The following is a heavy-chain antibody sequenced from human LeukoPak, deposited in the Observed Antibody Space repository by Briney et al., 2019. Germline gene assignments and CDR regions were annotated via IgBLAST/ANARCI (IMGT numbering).Heavy chain of an antibody. CDR2: ISSSSSYI. J-gene: IGHJ4*02. V-gene: IGHV3-21*01. D-gene: IGHD3-22*01. CDR3: ATMRYYYDGSGYYY. CDR1: GFTFSSYS. Sequence: GGSLRLSCAASGFTFSSYSMNWVRQAPGKGLEWVSSISSSSSYIYYADSVKGRFTISRDNAKNSLYLQMNSLRAEDTAVYYCATMRYYYDGSGYYYWGQGTLVTVSS.